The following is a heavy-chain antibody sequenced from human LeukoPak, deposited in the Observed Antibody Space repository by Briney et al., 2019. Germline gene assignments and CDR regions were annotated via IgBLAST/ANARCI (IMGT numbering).Heavy chain of an antibody. CDR2: IYYRGNT. CDR3: ARWSTTVTTHSWFDP. D-gene: IGHD4-11*01. Sequence: PSETLSLTCTVSGGSISSSDYQWGWIRQPPGKGLEWIGTIYYRGNTYYNPSLKSRVTISVDTSKNQFSLKLSSVTAADTAVYYCARWSTTVTTHSWFDPWGQGTLVTVSS. J-gene: IGHJ5*02. V-gene: IGHV4-39*07. CDR1: GGSISSSDYQ.